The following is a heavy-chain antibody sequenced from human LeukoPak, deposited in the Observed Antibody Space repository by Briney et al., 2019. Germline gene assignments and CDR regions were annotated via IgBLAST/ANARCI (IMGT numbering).Heavy chain of an antibody. CDR3: ARGSSGITMIVVVKRYYYGMDV. V-gene: IGHV4-34*01. Sequence: KSSETLSLTCAVYGGSFSGYYWRWIRQPPGKGLEWIGEINHSGSTNYNPSLKSRVTISVDTSKNQFSLKLSSVTAADTAVYYCARGSSGITMIVVVKRYYYGMDVWGQGTTVTVSS. CDR1: GGSFSGYY. CDR2: INHSGST. J-gene: IGHJ6*02. D-gene: IGHD3-22*01.